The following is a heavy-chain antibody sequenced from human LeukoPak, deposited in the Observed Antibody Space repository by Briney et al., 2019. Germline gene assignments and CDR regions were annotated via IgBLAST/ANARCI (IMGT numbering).Heavy chain of an antibody. D-gene: IGHD2-2*01. CDR2: ISSSGSTI. V-gene: IGHV3-48*03. Sequence: GGSLRLSCAASGFTFSSYEMNWVRQAPGKGLEWVSYISSSGSTIYYADSVKGRFTISRDNAKNSLYLQMNSLRAEDTAVYYCARAGGGYCSSTSCYEGLVYFDYWGQGTLVTVSS. CDR3: ARAGGGYCSSTSCYEGLVYFDY. CDR1: GFTFSSYE. J-gene: IGHJ4*02.